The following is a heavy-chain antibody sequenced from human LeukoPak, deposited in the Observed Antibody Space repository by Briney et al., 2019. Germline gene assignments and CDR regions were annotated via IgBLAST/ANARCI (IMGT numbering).Heavy chain of an antibody. J-gene: IGHJ1*01. CDR2: ISYDGSNK. Sequence: PGRSLRLSCAASGFTFSSYGMHWVRQAPGKGLEWVAVISYDGSNKYYADSVKGRFTISRDNSKNTLYLQMNSLRAEDTAVYYCAKDGQWLVPEAEYFQHWGQGTLVTDSS. D-gene: IGHD6-19*01. CDR3: AKDGQWLVPEAEYFQH. V-gene: IGHV3-30*18. CDR1: GFTFSSYG.